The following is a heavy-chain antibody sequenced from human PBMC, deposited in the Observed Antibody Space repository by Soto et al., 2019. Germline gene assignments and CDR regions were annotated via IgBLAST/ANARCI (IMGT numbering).Heavy chain of an antibody. D-gene: IGHD6-13*01. CDR3: TSKTILAGPAY. CDR2: INTAGGT. Sequence: PGGSLRLSCAASGITVNSNYMSWVRQAPGKGLEWVSTINTAGGTYYADYAKGRFTISRDDSKNTLYLQMNSLKTEDTDLYYCTSKTILAGPAYWGQGTLVTVSS. CDR1: GITVNSNY. J-gene: IGHJ4*02. V-gene: IGHV3-66*01.